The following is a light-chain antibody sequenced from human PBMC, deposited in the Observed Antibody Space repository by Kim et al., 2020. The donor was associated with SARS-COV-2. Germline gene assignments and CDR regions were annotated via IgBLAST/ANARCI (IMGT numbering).Light chain of an antibody. J-gene: IGLJ7*01. Sequence: RVTICGTGSSPNIGAGYELHWYQQLPGTAPKHLIYGNSNRPSGVPDRFSGSKSGTSASLAITGLQAEDEADYYCQSYDSSLSGAVFGGGTQLT. V-gene: IGLV1-40*01. CDR1: SPNIGAGYE. CDR3: QSYDSSLSGAV. CDR2: GNS.